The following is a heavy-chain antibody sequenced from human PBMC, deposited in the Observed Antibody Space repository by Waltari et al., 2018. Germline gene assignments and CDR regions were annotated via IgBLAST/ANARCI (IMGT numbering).Heavy chain of an antibody. Sequence: QLQLQESGPGLVKPSETLSLTCTVSGGSISSSSSYWGCIRQPPGKGLEWIGSIYYSGSTYYNPSLKSRVTISVDTSKNQFSLKLSSVTAADTAVYYCARLPYYDFWSGYYLDYWGQGTLVTVSS. J-gene: IGHJ4*02. CDR2: IYYSGST. V-gene: IGHV4-39*01. CDR1: GGSISSSSSY. CDR3: ARLPYYDFWSGYYLDY. D-gene: IGHD3-3*01.